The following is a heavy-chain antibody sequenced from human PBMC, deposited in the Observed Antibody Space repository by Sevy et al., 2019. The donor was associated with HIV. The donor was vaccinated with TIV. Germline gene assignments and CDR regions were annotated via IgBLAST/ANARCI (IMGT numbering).Heavy chain of an antibody. Sequence: GESLRLSCTASGFTFDDYAMSWFRQAPGKGLEWVAFITRNSYEAYGGTAEYAASVKDRFLISRDDSKSIAYLQMNSLKTEDTAVYYCTRGLATADTPEYYFDYWGQGTLVTVSS. V-gene: IGHV3-49*03. CDR3: TRGLATADTPEYYFDY. D-gene: IGHD5-12*01. CDR1: GFTFDDYA. J-gene: IGHJ4*02. CDR2: ITRNSYEAYGGTA.